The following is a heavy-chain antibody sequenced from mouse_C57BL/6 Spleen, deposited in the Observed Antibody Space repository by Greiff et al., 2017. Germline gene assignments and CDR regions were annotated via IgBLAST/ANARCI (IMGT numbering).Heavy chain of an antibody. CDR2: INYDGSCT. D-gene: IGHD1-1*01. J-gene: IGHJ3*01. CDR3: ARDRGHYYCSIPFAY. Sequence: EVMLVESEGGLVLPGRSMKLSCTASGFTFSDYYMAWVRQVPAKGLEWVANINYDGSCTYSLEYLQSRFIISRDNAKNILYLQMSSLKSEDTSTYCCARDRGHYYCSIPFAYWGQGTLVTVSA. CDR1: GFTFSDYY. V-gene: IGHV5-16*01.